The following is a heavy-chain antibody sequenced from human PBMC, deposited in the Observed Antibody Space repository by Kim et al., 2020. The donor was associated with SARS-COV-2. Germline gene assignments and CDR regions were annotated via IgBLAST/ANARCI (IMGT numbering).Heavy chain of an antibody. CDR1: GFSFTNYG. Sequence: GGSLRLSCVASGFSFTNYGMTWVRQAPGKGLEWVSTSSGSGGNTFYADSVKGRFTISRDNSGNTLYLHMSSLRVEDTAIYYCAKVFSPSACYYGMDVWGQGTTVTVSS. CDR2: SSGSGGNT. CDR3: AKVFSPSACYYGMDV. J-gene: IGHJ6*02. V-gene: IGHV3-23*01. D-gene: IGHD3-9*01.